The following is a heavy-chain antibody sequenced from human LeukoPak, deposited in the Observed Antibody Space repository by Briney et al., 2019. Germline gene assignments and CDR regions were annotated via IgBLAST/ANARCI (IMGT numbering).Heavy chain of an antibody. CDR2: ISGYNGNT. CDR3: ARDFEAVADEQGYDAFDI. D-gene: IGHD6-19*01. Sequence: ASVKVSCKASGYTFTRYGMTWVRQAPGQGLEWMGWISGYNGNTNYAQKFQGRVTMTKDTSTSRVYMELRSLRPDDTAVHYCARDFEAVADEQGYDAFDIWGQGTMVTVSS. V-gene: IGHV1-18*01. J-gene: IGHJ3*02. CDR1: GYTFTRYG.